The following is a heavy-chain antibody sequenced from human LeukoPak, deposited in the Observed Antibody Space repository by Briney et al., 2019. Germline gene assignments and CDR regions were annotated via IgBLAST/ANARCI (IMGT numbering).Heavy chain of an antibody. V-gene: IGHV3-9*01. Sequence: PGGSLRLSCAASGFTFDDYAMHWVRQAPGKGLEWVSGIGWNSGGIVYADSVKGRFTISRDNSKNTLYLQMNSLRAEDTAVYYCAREVHCTNGVCYIYYYGMDVWGQGTTVTVSS. CDR2: IGWNSGGI. D-gene: IGHD2-8*01. CDR3: AREVHCTNGVCYIYYYGMDV. J-gene: IGHJ6*02. CDR1: GFTFDDYA.